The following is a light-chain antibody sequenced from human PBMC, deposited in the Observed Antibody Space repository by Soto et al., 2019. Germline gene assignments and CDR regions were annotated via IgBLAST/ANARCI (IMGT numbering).Light chain of an antibody. CDR2: DVN. J-gene: IGLJ1*01. CDR3: SSYTSSSTEV. CDR1: SSDVGGYNY. Sequence: QSALTQPPSASGSPGQSVTISCTGTSSDVGGYNYVSWYQHHPGKAPKLLIYDVNSRPSGVSDRFSGSKSGNTASLTISGLQAEDEADYYCSSYTSSSTEVFGTGTKVTVL. V-gene: IGLV2-14*03.